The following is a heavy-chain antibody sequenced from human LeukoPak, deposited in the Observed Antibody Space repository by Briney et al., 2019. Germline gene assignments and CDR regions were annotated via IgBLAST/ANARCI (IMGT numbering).Heavy chain of an antibody. V-gene: IGHV3-23*01. Sequence: GGPLRLSCAASGFTFSSYAMSWVRQAPGKGLEWVSAISGSGGSTYYADSVKGRFTISRDNSQNTLYLQMNSLRAEDTAVYYCAKTGEGHVVPAAFFDYWGQGTLVTVSS. CDR2: ISGSGGST. D-gene: IGHD2-2*01. CDR1: GFTFSSYA. CDR3: AKTGEGHVVPAAFFDY. J-gene: IGHJ4*02.